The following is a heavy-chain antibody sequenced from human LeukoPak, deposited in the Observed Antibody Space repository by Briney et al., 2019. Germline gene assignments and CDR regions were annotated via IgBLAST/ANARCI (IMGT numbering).Heavy chain of an antibody. Sequence: KPSETLSLTCAVYGGSFSGYYWSWIRQPPGKGLEWIGEINHSGSTNYNPSLKSRVTISVDTSKNQFSLKLSSVTAADTAVYYCARGILARITIFGVVRYYYYYGMDVWGQGTTVTVSS. V-gene: IGHV4-34*01. D-gene: IGHD3-3*01. CDR1: GGSFSGYY. J-gene: IGHJ6*02. CDR2: INHSGST. CDR3: ARGILARITIFGVVRYYYYYGMDV.